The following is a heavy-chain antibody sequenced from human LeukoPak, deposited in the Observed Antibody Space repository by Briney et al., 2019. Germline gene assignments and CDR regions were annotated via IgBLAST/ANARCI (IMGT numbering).Heavy chain of an antibody. V-gene: IGHV4-30-2*01. J-gene: IGHJ4*02. CDR3: ARLETTVLTRTIDY. CDR2: IYHSGST. D-gene: IGHD4-23*01. Sequence: PSETLSLTCAVSGGSISSGGYSWSWIRQPPGKGLEWIGYIYHSGSTYYNPSLKSRVTISVDTSENQFSLELNSVTAADTAVYYCARLETTVLTRTIDYWGQGTLVTVSS. CDR1: GGSISSGGYS.